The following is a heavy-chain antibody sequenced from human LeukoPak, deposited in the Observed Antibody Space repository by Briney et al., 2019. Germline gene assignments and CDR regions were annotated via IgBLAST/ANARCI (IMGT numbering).Heavy chain of an antibody. J-gene: IGHJ3*02. CDR2: INPSGGST. CDR3: ARDRDYGGKVYAFDI. V-gene: IGHV1-46*01. Sequence: GASAKVSCKASGYTFTSYYMHWVRQAPGQGLEWMGIINPSGGSTSYAQKFQGRVTMTRDTSTSTVYMELSSLRSEDAAVYYCARDRDYGGKVYAFDIWGQGTMVTVSS. D-gene: IGHD4-23*01. CDR1: GYTFTSYY.